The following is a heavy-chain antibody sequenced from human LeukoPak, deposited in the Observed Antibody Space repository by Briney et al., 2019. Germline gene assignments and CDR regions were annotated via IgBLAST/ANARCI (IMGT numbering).Heavy chain of an antibody. Sequence: ASVKVSCKASGYIFTNYYMHWVRQAPGQGLEWMGWISAYNGNTNYAQKLQGRVTMTTDTSTSTAYMELRSLRSDDTAVYYCARRGIVVDKDNFDYWGQGTLVTVSS. CDR3: ARRGIVVDKDNFDY. D-gene: IGHD3-22*01. CDR1: GYIFTNYY. J-gene: IGHJ4*02. V-gene: IGHV1-18*04. CDR2: ISAYNGNT.